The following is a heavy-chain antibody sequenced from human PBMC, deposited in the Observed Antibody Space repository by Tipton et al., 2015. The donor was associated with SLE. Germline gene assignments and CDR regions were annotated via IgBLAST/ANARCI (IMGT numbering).Heavy chain of an antibody. CDR1: GYTFTTYD. CDR2: MNPDSDNT. J-gene: IGHJ4*02. V-gene: IGHV1-8*01. Sequence: QLVQSGPEVKKPGASVKVSCKASGYTFTTYDINWVRRATGQGLEWMGWMNPDSDNTGYAQKFQGRVTMTRDTSVSTAYMELSSLTFEDTDVYYCARGGEFDYWGQGTLVTVSS. D-gene: IGHD4-17*01. CDR3: ARGGEFDY.